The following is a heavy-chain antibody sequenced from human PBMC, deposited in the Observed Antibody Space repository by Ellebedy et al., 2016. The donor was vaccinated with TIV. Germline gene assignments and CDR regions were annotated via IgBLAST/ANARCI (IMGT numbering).Heavy chain of an antibody. CDR3: ARLESWFGELLSDY. CDR2: ISSSSSTL. Sequence: GGSLRLSXPASGFTSSSYSMNWVRQAPGKGLEWVSYISSSSSTLYYADSLKGRFTISRDNAKNSLYLQMNSLRDEDTAVYYCARLESWFGELLSDYWGQGTLVTVSS. J-gene: IGHJ4*02. D-gene: IGHD3-10*01. V-gene: IGHV3-48*02. CDR1: GFTSSSYS.